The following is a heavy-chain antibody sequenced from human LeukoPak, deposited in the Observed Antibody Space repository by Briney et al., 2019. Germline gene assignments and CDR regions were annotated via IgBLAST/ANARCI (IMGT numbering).Heavy chain of an antibody. V-gene: IGHV3-23*01. Sequence: GGSLRLSCAASGFTFTSCAMNWVRQAPGKGLEWVSAISGSGGSTYYADSVKGRFTISKDNSKNTLYLQMNTLRAEDTAVYYCATRITLVRGVMLGGDYWGQGTLVTVFS. J-gene: IGHJ4*02. D-gene: IGHD3-10*01. CDR2: ISGSGGST. CDR3: ATRITLVRGVMLGGDY. CDR1: GFTFTSCA.